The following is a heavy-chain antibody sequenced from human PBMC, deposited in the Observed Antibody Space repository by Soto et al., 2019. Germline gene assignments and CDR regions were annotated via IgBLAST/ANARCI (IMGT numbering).Heavy chain of an antibody. V-gene: IGHV3-15*07. CDR2: IKSKTDGGTT. Sequence: YAWMNWVRQAPGKGLEWVGRIKSKTDGGTTDYAAPVKGRFTISRDDSKNTLYLQMNSLKTEDTAVYYCIVRYPYYFDYWGQGTLVTVSS. D-gene: IGHD2-21*01. J-gene: IGHJ4*02. CDR1: YAW. CDR3: IVRYPYYFDY.